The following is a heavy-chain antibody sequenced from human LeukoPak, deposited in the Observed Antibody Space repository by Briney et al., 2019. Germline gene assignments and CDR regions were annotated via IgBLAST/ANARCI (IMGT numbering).Heavy chain of an antibody. D-gene: IGHD2-2*02. Sequence: ASVKVSCKASGYTFTSYGISWVRQAPGQGLEWMGWISAYNGNTNYAQKLQGRVTMTTDTSTSTAYMELRSLRSDDTAVYYCARDYYCSSTSCYTEYTNWFDPWSQGTLVTVSS. CDR3: ARDYYCSSTSCYTEYTNWFDP. CDR1: GYTFTSYG. V-gene: IGHV1-18*01. J-gene: IGHJ5*02. CDR2: ISAYNGNT.